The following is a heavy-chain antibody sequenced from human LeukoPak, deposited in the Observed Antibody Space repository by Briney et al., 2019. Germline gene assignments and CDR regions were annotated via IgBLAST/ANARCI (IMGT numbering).Heavy chain of an antibody. D-gene: IGHD3-3*01. J-gene: IGHJ4*02. CDR2: MNRDGSEK. CDR3: ARGIEEWLYLYY. Sequence: GGSLRLSCAASGFTFAPYWMTWVRQAPAKGLEYVATMNRDGSEKYYVVSVKGRFTISRDNSKNSLYLQMDSLRAEDTAVYYCARGIEEWLYLYYWGQGALVTVAS. V-gene: IGHV3-7*04. CDR1: GFTFAPYW.